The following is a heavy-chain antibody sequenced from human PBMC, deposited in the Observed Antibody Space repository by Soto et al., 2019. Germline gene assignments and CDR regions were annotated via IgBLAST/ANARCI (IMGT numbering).Heavy chain of an antibody. CDR1: GDSISSFY. J-gene: IGHJ4*02. D-gene: IGHD2-2*01. V-gene: IGHV4-59*01. CDR3: ARVGYCSSTPCWPIGYFEY. CDR2: IFSSGST. Sequence: SETLSLTCTVSGDSISSFYWTWIRQPPGKELKWVGNIFSSGSTNYNPSLKSRVTISVDTSENHFSLKLTSVTAADTAVYYCARVGYCSSTPCWPIGYFEYWGQGTLVTVSS.